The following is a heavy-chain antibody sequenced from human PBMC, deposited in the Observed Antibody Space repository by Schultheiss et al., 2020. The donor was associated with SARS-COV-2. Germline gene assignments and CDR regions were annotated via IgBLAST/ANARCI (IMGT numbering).Heavy chain of an antibody. CDR3: AKAVAGLLIDY. Sequence: GESLKISCAASGFTFSSYAMHWVRQAPGKGLEWVAVISYDGSNKYYADSVKGRFTISRDNSKNTLYLQMNSLRAEDTAVYYCAKAVAGLLIDYWGQGTLVTVSS. J-gene: IGHJ4*02. D-gene: IGHD6-19*01. CDR1: GFTFSSYA. CDR2: ISYDGSNK. V-gene: IGHV3-30*04.